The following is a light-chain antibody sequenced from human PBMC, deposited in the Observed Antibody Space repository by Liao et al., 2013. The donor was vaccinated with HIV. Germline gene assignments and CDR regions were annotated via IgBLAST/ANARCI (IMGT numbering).Light chain of an antibody. CDR3: QAWDSSTYV. CDR2: YHS. V-gene: IGLV3-21*01. CDR1: KIGSES. J-gene: IGLJ1*01. Sequence: SNVLTQPASVSVAPGNTATITCGGGKIGSESVHWYQQRSGQAPFVVIYYHSGRPSGILERFSGSNSGNTATLTISGTQAMDEADYYCQAWDSSTYVFGTGTKVTVL.